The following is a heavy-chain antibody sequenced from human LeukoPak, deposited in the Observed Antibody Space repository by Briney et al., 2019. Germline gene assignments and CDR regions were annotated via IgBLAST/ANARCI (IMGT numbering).Heavy chain of an antibody. CDR2: FDPEDGET. CDR1: GYTLTELS. J-gene: IGHJ4*02. Sequence: ASVKVSCKVSGYTLTELSMHWVRQAPGKGLEWMGGFDPEDGETIYAQKFQGRVTMTEDTSTDTAYMELSSLRSEDTAVYYCATNPLGTNYFDYWGQGTLVTVSS. CDR3: ATNPLGTNYFDY. D-gene: IGHD2-8*01. V-gene: IGHV1-24*01.